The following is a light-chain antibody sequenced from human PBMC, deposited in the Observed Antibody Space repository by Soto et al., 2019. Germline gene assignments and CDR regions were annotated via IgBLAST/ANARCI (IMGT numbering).Light chain of an antibody. CDR3: HQYSSAPYT. J-gene: IGKJ2*01. V-gene: IGKV3-20*01. Sequence: EIVLTQSPGTLSLSPGETATLSCRASQTIGNIFLFWYQQKPGQAPRLLIYGASSSATGIPDRFSGSGSGTDFTLTINRLEPEDFAVYYCHQYSSAPYTFGQGTNLEIK. CDR2: GAS. CDR1: QTIGNIF.